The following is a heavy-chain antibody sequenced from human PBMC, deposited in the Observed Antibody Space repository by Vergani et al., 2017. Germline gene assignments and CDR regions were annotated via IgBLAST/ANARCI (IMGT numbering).Heavy chain of an antibody. V-gene: IGHV1-24*01. D-gene: IGHD3-22*01. Sequence: QVQLVQSGSEVRKPGASVYVSCQVSGYSLTELTIHWVRQAPGKGLEWMGGFDPEHGEVTFAHHIQGRVTMTEDRSTDTAYIELSSLRPEDTARYYCAKVTEYYNSSGYYLDHWGQGTLVTVSS. J-gene: IGHJ4*02. CDR2: FDPEHGEV. CDR1: GYSLTELT. CDR3: AKVTEYYNSSGYYLDH.